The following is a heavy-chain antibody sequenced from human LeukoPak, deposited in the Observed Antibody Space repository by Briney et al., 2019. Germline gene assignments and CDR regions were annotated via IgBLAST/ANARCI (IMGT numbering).Heavy chain of an antibody. V-gene: IGHV3-23*01. CDR1: GFTFSSYA. J-gene: IGHJ4*02. D-gene: IGHD6-13*01. CDR2: ISGSASLT. Sequence: PGGSLRLSCAASGFTFSSYAVSWVHQAPGKGLEWVSLISGSASLTYYADSVKGRFTISRDNSKNTVYLQMNSLRVEDTAVYHCAKKRMAAAGKNDFDYWGQGTLVTVSS. CDR3: AKKRMAAAGKNDFDY.